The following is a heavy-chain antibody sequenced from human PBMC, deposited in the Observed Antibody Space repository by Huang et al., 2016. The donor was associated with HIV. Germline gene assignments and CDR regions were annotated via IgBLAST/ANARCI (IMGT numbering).Heavy chain of an antibody. D-gene: IGHD3-22*01. CDR3: ARAPYDSRGYYW. CDR1: GVPISSGGYY. Sequence: QVRLQESGPGLVKPSQTLALTCTVSGVPISSGGYYWTWIRRPPGQGLEWIGYVYYSGSTHYNASLKSRVIISVDMSKNQFYLKMNSLTAADTAVYYCARAPYDSRGYYWWGQGTLVTVSS. J-gene: IGHJ4*02. CDR2: VYYSGST. V-gene: IGHV4-30-4*08.